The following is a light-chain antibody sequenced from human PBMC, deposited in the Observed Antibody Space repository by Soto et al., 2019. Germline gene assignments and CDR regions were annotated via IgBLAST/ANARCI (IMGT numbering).Light chain of an antibody. CDR2: QGT. J-gene: IGLJ3*02. CDR3: ASYDADGTLV. Sequence: QSVLTQPASLSGSPGQSITISCTGTSSNIGRYNLVSWYQEHPGNVPKLMIHQGTKRPSGVSGRFSGSKSGSTASLIISGLQSEDEALYYCASYDADGTLVFGGGTKVTVL. CDR1: SSNIGRYNL. V-gene: IGLV2-23*01.